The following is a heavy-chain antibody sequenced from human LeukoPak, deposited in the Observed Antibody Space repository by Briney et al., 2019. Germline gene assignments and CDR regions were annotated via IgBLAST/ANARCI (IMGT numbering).Heavy chain of an antibody. CDR1: RFTLSSYS. CDR2: ISSSSSTI. CDR3: AREGFCTGGSCYSPSPGGMDV. J-gene: IGHJ6*02. D-gene: IGHD2-15*01. Sequence: PGGSLRLSCAVSRFTLSSYSMNWVRQAPGKGLEWVSHISSSSSTICYAESVKGRFTVSRDNAKNSLYLQMNSLRVEDTAVYYCAREGFCTGGSCYSPSPGGMDVWGQGTTVTVSS. V-gene: IGHV3-48*01.